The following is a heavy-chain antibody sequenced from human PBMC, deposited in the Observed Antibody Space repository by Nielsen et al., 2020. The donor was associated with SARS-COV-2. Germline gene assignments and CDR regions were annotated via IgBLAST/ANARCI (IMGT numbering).Heavy chain of an antibody. V-gene: IGHV3-9*01. CDR1: GFTFDDYA. Sequence: GGSLRLSCAATGFTFDDYAMHWVRQAPGKGLEWVSGISWNSGSIGYADSVKGRFTISRDNAKNSLYLQMNSLRAEDTALYYCAKSHTVTTRINWYFDLWGRGTLVTVSS. D-gene: IGHD4-17*01. CDR3: AKSHTVTTRINWYFDL. CDR2: ISWNSGSI. J-gene: IGHJ2*01.